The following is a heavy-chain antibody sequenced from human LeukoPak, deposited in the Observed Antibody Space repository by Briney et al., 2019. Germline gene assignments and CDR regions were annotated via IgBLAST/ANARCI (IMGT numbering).Heavy chain of an antibody. J-gene: IGHJ6*02. CDR3: ARVGSYCSGGSCYSGKTPYYYYYGMDV. CDR1: GFTFSGYY. Sequence: GGSLRLSCAASGFTFSGYYMSWIRQAPGKGLEWVSYISSSGSTIYYADSVKGRFTISRDNAKNSLYLQMNSLRAEDTAVYYCARVGSYCSGGSCYSGKTPYYYYYGMDVWGQGTTVTVSS. D-gene: IGHD2-15*01. CDR2: ISSSGSTI. V-gene: IGHV3-11*01.